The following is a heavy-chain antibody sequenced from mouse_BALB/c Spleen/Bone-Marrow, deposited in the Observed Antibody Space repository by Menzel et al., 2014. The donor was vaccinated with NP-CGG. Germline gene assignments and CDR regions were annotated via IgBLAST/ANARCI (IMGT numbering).Heavy chain of an antibody. Sequence: VQLQQSGAELVKPGASVKLSCKASGYTFTSYWMHWVKQRPGQGLEWIGEINPSNGRTNYNEKFKSKATLTVDISSGTAYMQLSSLTSEDSAVYYCAGDYGFDAGFAWFVYWGQGTLVTVSA. CDR1: GYTFTSYW. CDR2: INPSNGRT. CDR3: AGDYGFDAGFAWFVY. V-gene: IGHV1S81*02. J-gene: IGHJ3*01. D-gene: IGHD2-14*01.